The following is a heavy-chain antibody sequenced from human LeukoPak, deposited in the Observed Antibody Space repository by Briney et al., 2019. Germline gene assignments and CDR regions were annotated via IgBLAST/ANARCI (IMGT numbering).Heavy chain of an antibody. CDR3: VRDGDDFNFDY. CDR1: GFTFGSYW. Sequence: GRSLRLSCAASGFTFGSYWMHWVRQAPGKGLEWVSRVIRDGSFTNYADSVKGRFTISRDNAKNTLYLQMSSLRAEDTAVYFCVRDGDDFNFDYWGQGSLVTVSS. J-gene: IGHJ4*02. D-gene: IGHD5-24*01. V-gene: IGHV3-74*01. CDR2: VIRDGSFT.